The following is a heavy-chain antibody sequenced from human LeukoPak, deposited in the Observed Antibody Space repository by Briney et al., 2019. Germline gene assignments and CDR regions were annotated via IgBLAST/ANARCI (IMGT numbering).Heavy chain of an antibody. CDR2: IKQDGSEK. J-gene: IGHJ3*02. CDR3: AREQPRINWGWSGAFDN. D-gene: IGHD7-27*01. CDR1: GFTFSDYW. V-gene: IGHV3-7*01. Sequence: PGGSLRLSCAASGFTFSDYWMSWVRQAPGKGLEWVANIKQDGSEKYYVDSVKGRFTISRDNAKNSLYLQMNSLRAEDAAVYYCAREQPRINWGWSGAFDNWGQGTMVTVSS.